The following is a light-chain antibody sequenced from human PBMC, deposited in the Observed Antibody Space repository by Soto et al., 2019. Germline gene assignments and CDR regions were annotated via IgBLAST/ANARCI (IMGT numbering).Light chain of an antibody. J-gene: IGKJ1*01. CDR3: QQRTYWWT. V-gene: IGKV3-11*01. CDR2: DAS. Sequence: EIVLTQSPATLSLSPGERATLSCRASQSVSSYLAWYQQKPGQAPRLLIHDASNRATGIPARFSGSGSGTDFTLTISSLEPEDFAVYYCQQRTYWWTFGQGTKVEIK. CDR1: QSVSSY.